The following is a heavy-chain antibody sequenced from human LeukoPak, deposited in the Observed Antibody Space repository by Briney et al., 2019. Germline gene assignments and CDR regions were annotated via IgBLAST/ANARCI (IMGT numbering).Heavy chain of an antibody. CDR3: ARVGVGELWDY. V-gene: IGHV3-30-3*01. CDR2: ISYDGSNK. CDR1: GFTFSSYA. Sequence: SLRLSCAASGFTFSSYAMHWVRQAPGKGLEWVAIISYDGSNKYYAESVKGRFTLSRDNSKNTLDLQMNSLRTEDTAVYYCARVGVGELWDYWGQGTLVTVSS. J-gene: IGHJ4*02. D-gene: IGHD3-10*01.